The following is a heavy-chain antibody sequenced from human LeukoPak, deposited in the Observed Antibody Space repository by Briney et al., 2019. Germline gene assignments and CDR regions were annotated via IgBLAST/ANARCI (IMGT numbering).Heavy chain of an antibody. Sequence: PGGSLRPSCAASGSTFSSYWMHWARQAPGKGLGWVSRINSDGSSTSYADSVKGRFTISRDNAKNTLYLQMNSLRAEDTAVYYCARARGAFGEFDPWGRGTLVTVSS. CDR1: GSTFSSYW. CDR3: ARARGAFGEFDP. J-gene: IGHJ5*02. CDR2: INSDGSST. V-gene: IGHV3-74*01. D-gene: IGHD3-10*01.